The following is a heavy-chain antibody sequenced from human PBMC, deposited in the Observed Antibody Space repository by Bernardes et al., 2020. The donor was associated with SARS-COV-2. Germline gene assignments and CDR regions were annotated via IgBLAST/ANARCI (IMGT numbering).Heavy chain of an antibody. J-gene: IGHJ4*02. CDR1: GFTVSSNY. Sequence: GGSLRLSCAASGFTVSSNYMSWVRQAPGKGLEWVSVSYSGGSAYYADSVKGRFTVSRDNSKNTLYLQMNSLRAEDTALYYCARESCTKGICYPYFDYWGQGTLVTVSS. CDR3: ARESCTKGICYPYFDY. D-gene: IGHD2-8*01. V-gene: IGHV3-53*01. CDR2: SYSGGSA.